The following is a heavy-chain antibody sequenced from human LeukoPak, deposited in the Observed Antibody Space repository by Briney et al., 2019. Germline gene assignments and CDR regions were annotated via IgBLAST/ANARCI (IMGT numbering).Heavy chain of an antibody. J-gene: IGHJ4*02. CDR2: IYYSGST. D-gene: IGHD6-19*01. CDR1: GGSISSYY. CDR3: ARGAVAGTVY. Sequence: SETLSLTCTVSGGSISSYYWSWIRQPPGKGLEGIGYIYYSGSTNYNPSLKSRVTISVDTSKNQFSLKLSSVTAADTAVYYCARGAVAGTVYWGQGTLVTVSS. V-gene: IGHV4-59*08.